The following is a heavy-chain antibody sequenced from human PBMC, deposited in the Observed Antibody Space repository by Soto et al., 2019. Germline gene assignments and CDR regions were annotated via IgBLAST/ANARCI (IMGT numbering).Heavy chain of an antibody. V-gene: IGHV3-23*01. J-gene: IGHJ4*02. CDR2: SDGSGGIT. D-gene: IGHD1-26*01. CDR1: GFTFGTTD. Sequence: QLLQSGGGLVQPGGSLTLSCAASGFTFGTTDMSWVRQAPGAGLELVSTSDGSGGITYYADSVKCRFTISRDNSRNTAYRQIKSLSGDVRVLYYCVKKSGGFNTGGQGALVTASS. CDR3: VKKSGGFNT.